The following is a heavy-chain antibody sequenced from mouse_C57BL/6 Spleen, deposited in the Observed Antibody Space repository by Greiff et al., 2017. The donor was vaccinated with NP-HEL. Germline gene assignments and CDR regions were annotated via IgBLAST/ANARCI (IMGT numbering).Heavy chain of an antibody. D-gene: IGHD2-5*01. J-gene: IGHJ4*01. CDR3: ARGGYSNDAMDY. Sequence: QVQLKESGAELARPGASVKLSCKASGYTFTSYGISWVEQRTGPGLEWIGEIYPRSGNTYYNEKFKGKATLTADKSSSTAYMELRSLTSEDSAVYFCARGGYSNDAMDYWGQGTSVTVSS. V-gene: IGHV1-81*01. CDR2: IYPRSGNT. CDR1: GYTFTSYG.